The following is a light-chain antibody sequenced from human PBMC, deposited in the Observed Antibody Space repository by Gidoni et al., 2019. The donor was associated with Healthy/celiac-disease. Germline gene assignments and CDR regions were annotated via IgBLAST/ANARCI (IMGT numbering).Light chain of an antibody. CDR1: SSNIGAGYD. CDR2: GIS. V-gene: IGLV1-40*01. Sequence: QSVLTQPPSGSGDPGQRVTIACTGRSSNIGAGYDVPWYQQLPGTAPKLLIYGISNRPSGVPDRFSGSKSGTSASLAITGLQAEDEADYCCQSYDSSLRGYVFGTGTKVTVL. CDR3: QSYDSSLRGYV. J-gene: IGLJ1*01.